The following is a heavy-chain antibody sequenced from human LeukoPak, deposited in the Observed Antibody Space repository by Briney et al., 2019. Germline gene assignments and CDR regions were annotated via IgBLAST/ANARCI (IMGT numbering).Heavy chain of an antibody. D-gene: IGHD6-19*01. J-gene: IGHJ6*02. V-gene: IGHV4-59*08. Sequence: SETLSLTCTVSGGSISSYYWSWIRQPPGKGLEWIGYIYYSGSTNYNPSLKSRVTISVGTSKNQFSLKLSSVTAADTAVYYCARLEYSSGWSLLNDYYYGMDVWGQGTTVTVSS. CDR3: ARLEYSSGWSLLNDYYYGMDV. CDR1: GGSISSYY. CDR2: IYYSGST.